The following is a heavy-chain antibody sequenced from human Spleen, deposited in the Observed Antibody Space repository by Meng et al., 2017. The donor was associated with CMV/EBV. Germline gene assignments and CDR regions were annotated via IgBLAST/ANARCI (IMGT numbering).Heavy chain of an antibody. CDR1: GFTFSSYG. CDR3: ARVSTYYDFWTGHEVDY. Sequence: GGSLRLSCAASGFTFSSYGMNWVRQAPGKGLEWVSSISSSSSYIYYADSVKGRFTISRDNAKNSLYLQMNSLRAEDTAVYYCARVSTYYDFWTGHEVDYWGQGTLVTVSS. D-gene: IGHD3-3*01. CDR2: ISSSSSYI. J-gene: IGHJ4*02. V-gene: IGHV3-21*01.